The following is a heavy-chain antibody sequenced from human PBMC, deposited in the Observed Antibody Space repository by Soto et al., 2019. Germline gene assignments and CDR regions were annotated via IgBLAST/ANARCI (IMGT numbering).Heavy chain of an antibody. CDR3: ARQHPLDSSAWYN. J-gene: IGHJ4*02. D-gene: IGHD6-19*01. V-gene: IGHV5-51*01. CDR1: GYSFSDYW. CDR2: IYAGDSDP. Sequence: GDSLTISCKTSGYSFSDYWIGWVRHVPGKGLEWVGTIYAGDSDPRYSPSFEGQVTMSVDKSISTAYLHCSSLKASDSAIYYCARQHPLDSSAWYNWGQGTLVTVSS.